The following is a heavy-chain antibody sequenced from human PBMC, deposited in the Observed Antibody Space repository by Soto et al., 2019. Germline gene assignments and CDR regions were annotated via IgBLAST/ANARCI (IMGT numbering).Heavy chain of an antibody. CDR1: GYTFTSYG. CDR3: AGSIAAAGPFDY. J-gene: IGHJ4*02. CDR2: ISAYNGNT. D-gene: IGHD6-13*01. Sequence: QVQLVQSGAEVKKPGASVKVSCKASGYTFTSYGISWVRQAPGQGLEWMGWISAYNGNTNYAQKLKRRVTMTTDTSTSTADMELRSLRSDDTAVYYCAGSIAAAGPFDYWGQGTLVTVSS. V-gene: IGHV1-18*01.